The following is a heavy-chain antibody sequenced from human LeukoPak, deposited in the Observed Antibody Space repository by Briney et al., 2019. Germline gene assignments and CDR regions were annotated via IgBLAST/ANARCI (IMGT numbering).Heavy chain of an antibody. CDR1: GGSISSCY. CDR2: IYDTGST. D-gene: IGHD5-24*01. CDR3: ARVRNYPDAFDI. J-gene: IGHJ3*02. Sequence: SETLSLTCTVSGGSISSCYWAWIRQPPGKGLEWIGYIYDTGSTKYNPSLKSRLTISLHTSRNQFSLNLSSLTAADTAIYYCARVRNYPDAFDIWGQGRMVTVSS. V-gene: IGHV4-59*01.